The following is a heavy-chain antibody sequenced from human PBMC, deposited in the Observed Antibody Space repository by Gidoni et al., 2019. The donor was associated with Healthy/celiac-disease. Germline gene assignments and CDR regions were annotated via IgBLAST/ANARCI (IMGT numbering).Heavy chain of an antibody. CDR3: ARQIQGYYDSSGYPQGNWFDP. J-gene: IGHJ5*02. CDR1: GGSISSSSYY. CDR2: IYYSGST. Sequence: QLQLQESGPGLVKPSETLSLTCTVSGGSISSSSYYWGWIRQPPGKGLEWIGSIYYSGSTYYNPSLKSRVTISVDTSKNQFSLKLSSVTAADTAVYYCARQIQGYYDSSGYPQGNWFDPWGQGTLVTVSS. V-gene: IGHV4-39*01. D-gene: IGHD3-22*01.